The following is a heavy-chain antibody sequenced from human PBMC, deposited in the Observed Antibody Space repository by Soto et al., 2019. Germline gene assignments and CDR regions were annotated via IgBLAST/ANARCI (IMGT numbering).Heavy chain of an antibody. V-gene: IGHV1-18*01. CDR3: ARDLRTKGYYAMDV. J-gene: IGHJ6*02. CDR1: GYTFTSYG. Sequence: ASVKVSCKASGYTFTSYGISWVRQAPGQGLEWMGWISAYNGNTNYAQKLQGRVTMTTDTSTSTAYMELRSLRSDDTAVYYCARDLRTKGYYAMDVWGQGTTVTVSS. CDR2: ISAYNGNT.